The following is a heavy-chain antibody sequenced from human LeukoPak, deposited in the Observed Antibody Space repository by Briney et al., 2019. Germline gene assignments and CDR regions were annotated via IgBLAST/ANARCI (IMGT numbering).Heavy chain of an antibody. CDR3: AKTYTALIEYSFDY. J-gene: IGHJ4*02. D-gene: IGHD5-18*01. V-gene: IGHV3-23*01. CDR1: GFTFSTYA. CDR2: ISGGGGST. Sequence: GGSLRLSCAASGFTFSTYAMNWVRQAPGKELEWVSTISGGGGSTYYADSVKGRFTISRDNSKNTLYLQMNSLRAEDTAVYYCAKTYTALIEYSFDYWGQGTLVTVSS.